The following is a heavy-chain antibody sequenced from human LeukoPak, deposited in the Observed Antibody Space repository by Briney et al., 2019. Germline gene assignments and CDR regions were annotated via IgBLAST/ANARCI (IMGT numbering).Heavy chain of an antibody. CDR3: ARSNWGSSSSFDY. CDR1: GGSISSSSYY. Sequence: PSETLSLTCTVSGGSISSSSYYWGWIRQPPGKGLEWIGSIYYSGSTYYNPSLKSRVTISVDTSKNQFSLKLSSVTAADTAVYYCARSNWGSSSSFDYWGQGTLVTVSS. D-gene: IGHD6-6*01. J-gene: IGHJ4*02. V-gene: IGHV4-39*07. CDR2: IYYSGST.